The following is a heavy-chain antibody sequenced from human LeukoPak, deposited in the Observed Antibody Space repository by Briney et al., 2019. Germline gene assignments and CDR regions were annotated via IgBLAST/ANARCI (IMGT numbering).Heavy chain of an antibody. CDR3: GRFGESQQYYFDY. V-gene: IGHV3-21*03. J-gene: IGHJ4*02. D-gene: IGHD3-10*01. CDR1: GFTFSSYS. CDR2: ISSSSSYI. Sequence: GGSLRLSCATSGFTFSSYSMNWVRQAPGKGLEWVSSISSSSSYIYYADSVKGRFTISRDNPKNSLYLQMNSVRAEHTAVYYCGRFGESQQYYFDYWGQGTLVTVSS.